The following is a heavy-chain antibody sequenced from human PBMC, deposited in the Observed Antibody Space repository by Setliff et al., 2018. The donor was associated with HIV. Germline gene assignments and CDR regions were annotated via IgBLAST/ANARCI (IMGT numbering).Heavy chain of an antibody. J-gene: IGHJ4*02. Sequence: PSETLSLTCTGSGGSISSGIYYWSWIRQPAGKGLEWIGRIYTSGSTNYNPSLKSRVTISVDTAKNQFSLKLSSVTAADTAVYYCARGEYYFDYWGQGTLVTVSS. V-gene: IGHV4-61*02. CDR3: ARGEYYFDY. CDR2: IYTSGST. CDR1: GGSISSGIYY.